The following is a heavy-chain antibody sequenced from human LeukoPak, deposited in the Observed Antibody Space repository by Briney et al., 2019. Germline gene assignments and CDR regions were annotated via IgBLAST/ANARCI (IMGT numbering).Heavy chain of an antibody. D-gene: IGHD5-18*01. V-gene: IGHV3-30*04. Sequence: GRSLRLSCAASGFTFSSYAMHWVRQAPGKGLEWVAVISYDGSNKYYADSVKGRFTISRDNSKNTLYLQMNSLRAEDTAVYYCASQDTAMVWGWFDPWGQGTLVTVSS. CDR1: GFTFSSYA. J-gene: IGHJ5*02. CDR2: ISYDGSNK. CDR3: ASQDTAMVWGWFDP.